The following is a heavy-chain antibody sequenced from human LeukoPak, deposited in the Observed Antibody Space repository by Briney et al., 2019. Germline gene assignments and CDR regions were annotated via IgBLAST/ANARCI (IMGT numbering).Heavy chain of an antibody. D-gene: IGHD3-10*01. CDR3: ARAITMVRGVDY. J-gene: IGHJ4*02. Sequence: PSETLSLTCTVSGGSISSYYWSWIRQPPGKGLEWIGEINHSGSTNYNPSLKSRVTISVDTSKNQFSLKLSSVTAADTAVYYCARAITMVRGVDYWGQGTLVTVSS. V-gene: IGHV4-34*01. CDR1: GGSISSYY. CDR2: INHSGST.